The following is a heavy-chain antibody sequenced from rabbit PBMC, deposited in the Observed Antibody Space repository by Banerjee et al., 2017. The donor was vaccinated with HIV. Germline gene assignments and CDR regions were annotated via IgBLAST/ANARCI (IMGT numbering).Heavy chain of an antibody. V-gene: IGHV1S40*01. J-gene: IGHJ4*01. CDR3: ARAGGIVDGYHL. CDR2: IQTRSGST. D-gene: IGHD6-1*01. Sequence: QSLEESGGGLVKPEGSLTLTCKASGFDLSSYYYMCWVRQAPGKGLEWIACIQTRSGSTYYASWAKGRFTISKTSSTTVTLQMTSLTAADTATYFCARAGGIVDGYHLWGQGTLVTVS. CDR1: GFDLSSYYY.